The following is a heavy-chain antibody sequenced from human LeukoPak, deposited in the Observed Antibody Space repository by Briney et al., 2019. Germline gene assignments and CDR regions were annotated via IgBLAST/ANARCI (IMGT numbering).Heavy chain of an antibody. Sequence: GESLKISCKGSGYSFTSYWIGWVRQMPGKGLESMGIIYPGDSDTRYSPSFQGQVTISADKSISTAYLQWSSLKASDTAMYYCARQEFSSSSYYFDYWAQGTLVPVSS. J-gene: IGHJ4*02. V-gene: IGHV5-51*01. D-gene: IGHD6-6*01. CDR3: ARQEFSSSSYYFDY. CDR1: GYSFTSYW. CDR2: IYPGDSDT.